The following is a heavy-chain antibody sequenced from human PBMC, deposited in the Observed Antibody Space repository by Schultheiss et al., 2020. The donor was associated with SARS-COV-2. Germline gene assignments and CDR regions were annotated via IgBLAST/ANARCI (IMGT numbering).Heavy chain of an antibody. CDR2: INPNSGGT. CDR1: GYTFTGYY. V-gene: IGHV1-2*02. D-gene: IGHD6-13*01. J-gene: IGHJ3*02. Sequence: ASVKVSCKASGYTFTGYYMHWVRQAPGQGLEWMGWINPNSGGTNYAQKFQGRVTMTSDTSISTAYMELRSLRSDDTAVYYCARARIAAADQVVDAFDIWGQGTMVTVSS. CDR3: ARARIAAADQVVDAFDI.